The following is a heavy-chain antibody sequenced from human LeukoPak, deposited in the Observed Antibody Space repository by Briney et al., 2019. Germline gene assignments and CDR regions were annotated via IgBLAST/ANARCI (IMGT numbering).Heavy chain of an antibody. D-gene: IGHD2-2*01. CDR3: GVFMDVVPGSMS. Sequence: PSETLSLTCGVYDGSLINYYCHWIRQAPGKGLEWIGEISHGGITKHNPSLKSRVTMLQDTSKRQVFLKMNSMTAADTGVYWCGVFMDVVPGSMSWGLGTLVTVSS. J-gene: IGHJ4*02. V-gene: IGHV4-34*01. CDR1: DGSLINYY. CDR2: ISHGGIT.